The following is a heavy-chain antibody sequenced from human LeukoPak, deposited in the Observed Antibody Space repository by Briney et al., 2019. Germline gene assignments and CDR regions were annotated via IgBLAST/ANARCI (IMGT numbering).Heavy chain of an antibody. Sequence: GGSLRLSCAASGFTFSDYYMSWVRQAPGKGLEWVSVIYSGGSTYYADSVKGRFTISRDNSKNTLYLQINSLRAEDTAVYYCARQSPYYDILTGYYPGRMDVWGQGTTVTVSS. CDR3: ARQSPYYDILTGYYPGRMDV. CDR1: GFTFSDYY. CDR2: IYSGGST. J-gene: IGHJ6*02. V-gene: IGHV3-66*04. D-gene: IGHD3-9*01.